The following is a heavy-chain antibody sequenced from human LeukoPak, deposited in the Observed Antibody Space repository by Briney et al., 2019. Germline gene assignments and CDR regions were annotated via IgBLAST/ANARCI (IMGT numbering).Heavy chain of an antibody. CDR3: ARGGENGGFDY. Sequence: PGGSLRLSCAASGFTFSSYAMHWVRQAPGKGLEYVSAISSNGGSTYYANSVKGRFTISRDNARNTLYLQLNNLRAEDTALYYCARGGENGGFDYWGQGTLVIVSS. D-gene: IGHD4-23*01. CDR2: ISSNGGST. CDR1: GFTFSSYA. V-gene: IGHV3-64*01. J-gene: IGHJ4*02.